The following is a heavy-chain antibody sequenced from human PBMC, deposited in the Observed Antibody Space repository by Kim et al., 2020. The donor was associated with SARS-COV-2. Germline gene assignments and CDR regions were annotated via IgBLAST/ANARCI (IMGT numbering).Heavy chain of an antibody. Sequence: VGSTDTADTGKGRFTIARDNSKNTMYLQRNSLRAGDTAVYYCANLYDLAGWGQGTLVTVSS. D-gene: IGHD3-3*01. V-gene: IGHV3-23*01. J-gene: IGHJ4*02. CDR2: VGST. CDR3: ANLYDLAG.